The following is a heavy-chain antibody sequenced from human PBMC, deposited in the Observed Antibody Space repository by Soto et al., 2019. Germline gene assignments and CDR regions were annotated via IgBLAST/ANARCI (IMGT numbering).Heavy chain of an antibody. J-gene: IGHJ6*02. Sequence: QVQLVESGGGWVRPGGSLRLSCEASGFTFRDYYMTWFRQAPGKGLEWHSYIDSSTKYTNYADSVKGRFTISRDNAKNSLYLQMNSLRADDTAVYYCAREYYYTMDVWGQGTMVTVSS. V-gene: IGHV3-11*05. CDR1: GFTFRDYY. CDR2: IDSSTKYT. CDR3: AREYYYTMDV.